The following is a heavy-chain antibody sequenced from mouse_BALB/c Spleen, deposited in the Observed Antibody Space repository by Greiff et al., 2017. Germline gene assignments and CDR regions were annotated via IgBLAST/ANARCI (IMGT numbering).Heavy chain of an antibody. Sequence: EVKLVESGGGLVKPGGSLKLSCAASGFTFSSYAMSWVRQTPEKRLEWVASISSGGSTYYPDSVKGRFTISRDNARNILYLQMSSLRSEDTAMYYCARGHHYYGSSPYYFDYWGQGTTLTVSS. J-gene: IGHJ2*01. D-gene: IGHD1-1*01. V-gene: IGHV5-6-5*01. CDR3: ARGHHYYGSSPYYFDY. CDR1: GFTFSSYA. CDR2: ISSGGST.